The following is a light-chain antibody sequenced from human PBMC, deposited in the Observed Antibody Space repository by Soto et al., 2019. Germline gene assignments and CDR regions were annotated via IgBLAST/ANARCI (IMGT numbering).Light chain of an antibody. CDR2: DVA. V-gene: IGLV2-14*03. J-gene: IGLJ1*01. Sequence: QSLLTQPASVSDSPGQSITISCTGTSSDVGGSNFVSWYQQHPGKPPKLIIYDVANRPSEVSNRFSGSKSGSTASLIISRLQTEDEANYYCVSYTSSTTYVFGTGTKV. CDR3: VSYTSSTTYV. CDR1: SSDVGGSNF.